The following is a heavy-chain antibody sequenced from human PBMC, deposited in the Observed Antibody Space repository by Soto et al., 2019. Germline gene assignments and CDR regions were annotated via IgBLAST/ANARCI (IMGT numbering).Heavy chain of an antibody. Sequence: GGSLRLSCAASGFTFRNYNMYWVRQAPGKGLEWRSYISGASGTIYYADSMQGRFTISRDNAKNSLYLQMNSLRAEDTAVYYSARDPPGRTFYRSHFDYWGQGTLVTVSS. J-gene: IGHJ4*02. CDR1: GFTFRNYN. CDR3: ARDPPGRTFYRSHFDY. V-gene: IGHV3-48*01. CDR2: ISGASGTI. D-gene: IGHD3-16*01.